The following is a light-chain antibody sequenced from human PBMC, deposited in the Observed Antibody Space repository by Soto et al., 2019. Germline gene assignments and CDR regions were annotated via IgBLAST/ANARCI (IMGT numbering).Light chain of an antibody. CDR2: GTS. CDR1: QSVSRN. CDR3: QQYNNWPPMFT. Sequence: EIVMTQSPATLSVSPGERATLSCRASQSVSRNLAWYQQKPGQAPRLLLYGTSTRATGIPARFSGSGSGTGFTLTISSLQSEDFAVYYCQQYNNWPPMFTFGPGTKVDIK. V-gene: IGKV3-15*01. J-gene: IGKJ3*01.